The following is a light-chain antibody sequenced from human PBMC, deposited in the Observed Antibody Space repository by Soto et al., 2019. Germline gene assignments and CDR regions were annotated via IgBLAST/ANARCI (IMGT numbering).Light chain of an antibody. CDR2: GAS. J-gene: IGKJ1*01. CDR1: QSVSNNY. CDR3: QQYGSSGT. Sequence: EIVFTLSPGTLALSKGERATLSCRASQSVSNNYLAWYQQKPGQAPRLLIYGASNRATGIPDRFSGSGSGTDFTLTISRLEPEDFAVYYCQQYGSSGTFGQGTKVDI. V-gene: IGKV3-20*01.